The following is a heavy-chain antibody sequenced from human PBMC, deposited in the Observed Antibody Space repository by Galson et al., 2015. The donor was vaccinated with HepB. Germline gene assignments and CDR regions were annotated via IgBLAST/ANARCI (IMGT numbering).Heavy chain of an antibody. CDR1: GYTFTSYG. V-gene: IGHV1-18*01. CDR3: AREGRNWNNAGYYYYGMDV. J-gene: IGHJ6*02. Sequence: SVKVSCKASGYTFTSYGISWVRQAPGQGLEWIGWISAYNGNTNYAQKLQGRVTMTTDTSTSTAYMELRSLRSDDTAVYYCAREGRNWNNAGYYYYGMDVWGQGTTVTVSS. CDR2: ISAYNGNT. D-gene: IGHD1/OR15-1a*01.